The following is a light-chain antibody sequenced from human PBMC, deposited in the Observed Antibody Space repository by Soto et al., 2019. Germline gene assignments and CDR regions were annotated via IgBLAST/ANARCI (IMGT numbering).Light chain of an antibody. V-gene: IGLV1-51*02. Sequence: QSVLTQPASVSGSPGQSITISCTGTSSDVGRYTLVSWYRQLPGTAPNLLIYEDNKRPSGIPDRFSGSKSGTSATLGITGLETGDEADYYCATWDSSVSGGGFGTGTKVTVL. CDR2: EDN. CDR3: ATWDSSVSGGG. J-gene: IGLJ1*01. CDR1: SSDVGRYTL.